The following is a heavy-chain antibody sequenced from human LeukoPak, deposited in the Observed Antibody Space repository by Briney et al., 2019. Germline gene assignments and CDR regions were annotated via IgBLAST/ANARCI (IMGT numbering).Heavy chain of an antibody. CDR1: GFTFSDTY. V-gene: IGHV3-11*01. J-gene: IGHJ4*02. D-gene: IGHD3-22*01. CDR2: ISPSGTDI. Sequence: GGSLRLSCAVSGFTFSDTYMTWIRQAPGKGLESLSYISPSGTDISYADSVKGRFTISRDNSKNTLYLQMNSLRAEDTAVYYCAKGRAGNYYYDSSDYWGQGTLVTVSS. CDR3: AKGRAGNYYYDSSDY.